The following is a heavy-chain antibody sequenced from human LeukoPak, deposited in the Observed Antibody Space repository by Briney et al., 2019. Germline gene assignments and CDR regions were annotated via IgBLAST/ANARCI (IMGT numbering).Heavy chain of an antibody. J-gene: IGHJ4*02. Sequence: KSSETLSLTCTVFGGYTSDYYWTWIRQSAGKGLEWIGRVQISENNNYNPSLRSRVTLSLDTSKNQFSLRLTSVTAADTAIYYCARESVAAGTRWFDYWGQGTLVTVSS. CDR3: ARESVAAGTRWFDY. V-gene: IGHV4-4*07. CDR2: VQISENN. D-gene: IGHD6-13*01. CDR1: GGYTSDYY.